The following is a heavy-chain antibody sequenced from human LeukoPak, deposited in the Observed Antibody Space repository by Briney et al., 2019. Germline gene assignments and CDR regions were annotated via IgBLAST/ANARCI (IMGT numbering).Heavy chain of an antibody. CDR1: GFTFSSYS. CDR3: ARDSPTYCGGDCYSDY. V-gene: IGHV3-21*01. J-gene: IGHJ4*02. D-gene: IGHD2-21*02. Sequence: GGSLRLSCAASGFTFSSYSMNWVRQAPGKGLEWVSSISSSSSYIYYADSVKGRFTISRDNAKNSLYLQMNSLRAEDTAVYYCARDSPTYCGGDCYSDYWGQGTLVTVSS. CDR2: ISSSSSYI.